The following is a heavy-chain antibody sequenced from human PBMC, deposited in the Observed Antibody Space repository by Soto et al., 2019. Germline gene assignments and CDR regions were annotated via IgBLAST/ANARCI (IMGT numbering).Heavy chain of an antibody. J-gene: IGHJ5*01. CDR1: GCTFTSYG. Sequence: ASVKVSCKASGCTFTSYGISWVRQAPGHGLEWMGWMNPNSGNTGYAQNFRGRVTMTQNTAIGTAYMELSSLRSDDTATYYCTRAYGAETFDFWGQGTRVTVSS. D-gene: IGHD3-10*01. CDR3: TRAYGAETFDF. CDR2: MNPNSGNT. V-gene: IGHV1-8*02.